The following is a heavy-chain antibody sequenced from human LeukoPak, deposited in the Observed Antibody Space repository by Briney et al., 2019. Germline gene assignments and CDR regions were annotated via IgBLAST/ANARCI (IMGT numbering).Heavy chain of an antibody. CDR1: GFTLIDYR. J-gene: IGHJ4*02. CDR2: ISPSRSYI. CDR3: ARGRGCSSTSCYPDY. D-gene: IGHD2-2*01. Sequence: GGSLRLSCAASGFTLIDYRMSWVRQAPGKGLEWVSSISPSRSYIYYADSVKGRFTISRGNAKSSLFLQMNSLRDEDTAVYYCARGRGCSSTSCYPDYWGQGTLVTVSS. V-gene: IGHV3-21*01.